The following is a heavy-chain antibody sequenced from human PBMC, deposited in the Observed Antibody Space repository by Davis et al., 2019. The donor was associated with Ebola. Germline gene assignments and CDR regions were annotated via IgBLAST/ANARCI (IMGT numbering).Heavy chain of an antibody. CDR3: ARGRNWFDP. J-gene: IGHJ5*02. Sequence: GESLKISCTASGFTFGDYAMSWVRQAPGKGLEWVGFIRSKAYGGTTEYAASVKGRFTISRDDSKSIAYLQMNSLKTEDTAVYYCARGRNWFDPWGQGTLVTVSS. CDR1: GFTFGDYA. V-gene: IGHV3-49*04. CDR2: IRSKAYGGTT.